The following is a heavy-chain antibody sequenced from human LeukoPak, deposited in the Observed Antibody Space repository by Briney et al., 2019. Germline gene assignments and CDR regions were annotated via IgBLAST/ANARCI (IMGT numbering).Heavy chain of an antibody. J-gene: IGHJ3*02. CDR2: ISTSSSYI. V-gene: IGHV3-21*01. CDR1: GFTFSTYS. Sequence: GGSLRLSCAASGFTFSTYSMNWVRQAPGKGLEWVSSISTSSSYINYADSVKGRFTISRDNAKKSLHLQMNSLRAEDTAVYYCARGRVGQWLVDAFDIWGQGTMVTVSS. D-gene: IGHD6-19*01. CDR3: ARGRVGQWLVDAFDI.